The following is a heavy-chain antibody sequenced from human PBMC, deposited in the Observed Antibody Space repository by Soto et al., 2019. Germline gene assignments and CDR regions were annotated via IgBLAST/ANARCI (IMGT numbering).Heavy chain of an antibody. J-gene: IGHJ6*02. CDR1: GFTFSSYA. Sequence: VGSLRLSCAASGFTFSSYAMHWVRQAPGKGLEWVAVISYDGSNKYYADSVKGRFTISRDNSKNTLYLQMNSLRAEDTAVYYCETEEHCSGGSCVTLVWGQGTTVTVSS. CDR3: ETEEHCSGGSCVTLV. D-gene: IGHD2-15*01. V-gene: IGHV3-30-3*01. CDR2: ISYDGSNK.